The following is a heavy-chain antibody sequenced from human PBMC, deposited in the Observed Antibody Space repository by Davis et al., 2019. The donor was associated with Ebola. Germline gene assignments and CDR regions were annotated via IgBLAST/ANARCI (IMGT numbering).Heavy chain of an antibody. CDR3: ARDPYIAAAGQEFYYYYGMDV. CDR2: ISSSSSYI. Sequence: GGSLRLSCAASGFTFSSYWMNWVRQAPGKGLEWVSSISSSSSYIYYADSVKGRFTISRDNAKNSLYLQMNSLRAEDTAVYYCARDPYIAAAGQEFYYYYGMDVWGQGTTVTVSS. V-gene: IGHV3-21*01. J-gene: IGHJ6*02. CDR1: GFTFSSYW. D-gene: IGHD6-13*01.